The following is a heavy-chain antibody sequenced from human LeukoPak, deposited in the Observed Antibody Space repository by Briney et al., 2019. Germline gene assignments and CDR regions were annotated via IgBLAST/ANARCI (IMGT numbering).Heavy chain of an antibody. D-gene: IGHD7-27*01. CDR3: VRSNTGTRLRFDI. Sequence: SETLSLTCTVSGGSISSSSYYWGWIRQPPGKGLEWIGSIYYSGSTYYNPPLKSRVTISVDTSKNQFSLKLSSVTAADTAVYYCVRSNTGTRLRFDIWGQGTMVTVSS. CDR2: IYYSGST. V-gene: IGHV4-39*01. J-gene: IGHJ3*02. CDR1: GGSISSSSYY.